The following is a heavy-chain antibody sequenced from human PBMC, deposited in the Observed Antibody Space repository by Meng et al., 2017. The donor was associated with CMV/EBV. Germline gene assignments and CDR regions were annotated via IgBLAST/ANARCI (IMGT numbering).Heavy chain of an antibody. CDR3: ARDGANRALDY. D-gene: IGHD3-16*01. Sequence: GGSLRLSCAASGFTFSSYAMHWVRQAPGKGLEWVAVISYDGSNKYYADSVKGRFTISRDNSKNTLYLQMNSLRAEDTAVYYCARDGANRALDYWGQGTLVTVSS. V-gene: IGHV3-30-3*01. CDR2: ISYDGSNK. J-gene: IGHJ4*02. CDR1: GFTFSSYA.